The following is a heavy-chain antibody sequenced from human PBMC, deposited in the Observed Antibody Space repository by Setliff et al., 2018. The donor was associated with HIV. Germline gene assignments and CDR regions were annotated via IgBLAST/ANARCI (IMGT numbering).Heavy chain of an antibody. Sequence: NPSETLSLTCIVSGASISYNTWSWIRQPPGKGLQWIGFIHHSVTTSYNPSLKSRVTISLDTSKNQLSLKLTSVTAADTAVYYCARGGTSSNWFDPWGQGTLVTVSS. J-gene: IGHJ5*02. CDR3: ARGGTSSNWFDP. V-gene: IGHV4-59*01. CDR1: GASISYNT. D-gene: IGHD2-2*01. CDR2: IHHSVTT.